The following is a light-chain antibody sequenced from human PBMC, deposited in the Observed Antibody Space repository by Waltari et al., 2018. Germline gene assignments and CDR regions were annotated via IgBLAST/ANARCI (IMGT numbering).Light chain of an antibody. CDR2: SNN. CDR1: GPHIGTNT. J-gene: IGLJ3*02. Sequence: QSVLTQPPSASETPGQRATTPCSGSGPHIGTNTVHWFQQFPGTAPKLLIYSNNWRPSGGPDRFSGTKSGTSASLAISGLQSEDDGDYYCAAWDDSLNGWVFGGGTKLTVL. V-gene: IGLV1-44*01. CDR3: AAWDDSLNGWV.